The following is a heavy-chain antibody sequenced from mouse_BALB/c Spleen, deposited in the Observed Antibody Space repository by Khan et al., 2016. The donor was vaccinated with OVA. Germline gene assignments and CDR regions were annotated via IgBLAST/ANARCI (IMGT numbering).Heavy chain of an antibody. CDR3: ARGNYYGYYFDY. J-gene: IGHJ2*01. CDR2: ISYSGGT. Sequence: EVQLVESGPGLVKPSQSLSLTCTVTGYSIPSGYAWNWLRQFPGNKLEWMGYISYSGGTGYNPSLKSRISITRDTSKNQFFLQLNSVTTEDTATYYCARGNYYGYYFDYWGQGTTLTVSS. D-gene: IGHD1-1*01. CDR1: GYSIPSGYA. V-gene: IGHV3-2*02.